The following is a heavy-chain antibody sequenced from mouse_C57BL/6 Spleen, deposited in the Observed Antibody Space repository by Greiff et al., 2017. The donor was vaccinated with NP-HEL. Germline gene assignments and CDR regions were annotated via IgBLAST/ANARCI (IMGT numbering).Heavy chain of an antibody. Sequence: QVQLQQSGAELVKPGASVKISCKASGYAFSSYWMNWVKQRPGKGLEWIGQIYPGDGDTNYNGKFKGKATLTADKSSSTAYMQLSSLTSEDSAVYFCARPIHYYGSSYNYAMDYWGQGTSVTVSS. CDR3: ARPIHYYGSSYNYAMDY. J-gene: IGHJ4*01. V-gene: IGHV1-80*01. D-gene: IGHD1-1*01. CDR1: GYAFSSYW. CDR2: IYPGDGDT.